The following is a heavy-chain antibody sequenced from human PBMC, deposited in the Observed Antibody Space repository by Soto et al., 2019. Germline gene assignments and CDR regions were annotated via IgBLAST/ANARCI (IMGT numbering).Heavy chain of an antibody. Sequence: SQTLSLTCAISGDSVSSNSAAWNWIRQSPSRGLEWLGRTYYRSKWYNDYAVSVKSRITINPDTSKNQFSLQLNSVTPEDTAVYYCARLVPGLGELSSRYYFDNWGQGTLVTVSS. CDR3: ARLVPGLGELSSRYYFDN. CDR1: GDSVSSNSAA. J-gene: IGHJ4*02. CDR2: TYYRSKWYN. V-gene: IGHV6-1*01. D-gene: IGHD3-16*02.